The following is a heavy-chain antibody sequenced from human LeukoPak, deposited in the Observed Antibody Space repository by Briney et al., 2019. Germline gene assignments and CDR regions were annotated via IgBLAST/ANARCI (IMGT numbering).Heavy chain of an antibody. CDR1: GYTYTSYY. Sequence: ALVKVSCKASGYTYTSYYMHWVRQAPGQGLEWMGIINPSGGSTSYAQKFQGRVTMTRDTSTSTVYMELSSLRSEDTAVYYCARGLGLDYYDSSGSYWGQGTLVTVSS. CDR2: INPSGGST. V-gene: IGHV1-46*01. D-gene: IGHD3-22*01. J-gene: IGHJ4*02. CDR3: ARGLGLDYYDSSGSY.